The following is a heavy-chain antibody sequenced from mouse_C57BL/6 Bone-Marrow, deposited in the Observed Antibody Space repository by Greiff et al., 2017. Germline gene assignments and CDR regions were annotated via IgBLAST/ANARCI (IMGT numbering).Heavy chain of an antibody. Sequence: EVKLMESGGGLVKPGGSLKLSCAASGFTFSDYGMHWVRLAPEKGLEWVAYISSGSSTIYYADTVKGRFTISRDNAKNTLFLQMTSLRSEDTAMYYCARTSVVGDAMDYWGQGTSVTVSS. CDR2: ISSGSSTI. D-gene: IGHD1-1*01. CDR3: ARTSVVGDAMDY. V-gene: IGHV5-17*01. J-gene: IGHJ4*01. CDR1: GFTFSDYG.